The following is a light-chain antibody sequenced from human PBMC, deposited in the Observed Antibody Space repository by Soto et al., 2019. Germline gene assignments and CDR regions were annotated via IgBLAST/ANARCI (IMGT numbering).Light chain of an antibody. CDR3: QQDYSGTWQ. V-gene: IGKV4-1*01. CDR2: WAS. CDR1: QSVLYSSNNENY. J-gene: IGKJ1*01. Sequence: HSSETLSATLERRGTISCRSGQSVLYSSNNENYLAWYQQKPGQPPKLLIYWASTRESGVPDRFSGSGSGTDFTLTISSLQAEDVAVYYCQQDYSGTWQFGQGTMVEIK.